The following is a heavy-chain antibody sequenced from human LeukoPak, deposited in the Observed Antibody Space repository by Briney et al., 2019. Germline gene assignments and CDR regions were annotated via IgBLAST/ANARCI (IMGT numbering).Heavy chain of an antibody. V-gene: IGHV4-59*01. CDR3: ASRWRDSSGYYFFDY. CDR2: IYYSGST. Sequence: PSETLSLTCTVAGGSISSYYWSWIRQPPGKGLEWIGYIYYSGSTNYNPSLKSRVTISVDTSKNQFSLKLSSVTAADTAVYYGASRWRDSSGYYFFDYWGQGTLVTVSS. D-gene: IGHD3-22*01. CDR1: GGSISSYY. J-gene: IGHJ4*02.